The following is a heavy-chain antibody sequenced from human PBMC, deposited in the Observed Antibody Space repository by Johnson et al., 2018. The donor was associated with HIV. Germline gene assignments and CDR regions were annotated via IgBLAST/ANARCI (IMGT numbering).Heavy chain of an antibody. V-gene: IGHV3-66*02. Sequence: VQLVESGGGLVQPGGSLRLSCAASGFTVSSNYMSWVRQAPGKGLEWVSVIYSGGSTYYADSVKGRFTISRDNSKNTLYLQMNSLRAEDTAVYYCARESSIVGALDAFDIWGQGTMVTVSS. CDR2: IYSGGST. CDR3: ARESSIVGALDAFDI. J-gene: IGHJ3*02. D-gene: IGHD1-26*01. CDR1: GFTVSSNY.